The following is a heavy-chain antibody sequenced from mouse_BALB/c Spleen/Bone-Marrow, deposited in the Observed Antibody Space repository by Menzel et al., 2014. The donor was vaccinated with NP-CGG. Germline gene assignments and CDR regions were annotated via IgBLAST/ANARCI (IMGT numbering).Heavy chain of an antibody. CDR2: INPSTDYT. V-gene: IGHV1-7*01. D-gene: IGHD2-10*02. CDR1: GYTFTSYW. J-gene: IGHJ3*01. Sequence: QVQLQQSGAELAKPGASVKMSCKASGYTFTSYWMHWVKQRPGQGLEWIGYINPSTDYTEYSQKFKDKATLTADKSSSTAYMQLSSLTSEDSAVYYCARRKFGNHGFAYWGQGTLVTVSA. CDR3: ARRKFGNHGFAY.